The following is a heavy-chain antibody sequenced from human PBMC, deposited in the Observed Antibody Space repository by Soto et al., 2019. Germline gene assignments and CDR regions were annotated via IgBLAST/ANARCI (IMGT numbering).Heavy chain of an antibody. J-gene: IGHJ6*02. CDR3: ATSIAASGPYYYYGMDV. CDR1: GDSVSSNSAA. Sequence: SQTLSLTCAISGDSVSSNSAAWNWIGQSPSRGLEWLGRTYYRSKWYNDYAVSVKSRITINPDTSKNQFSLQLNSVTPEDTAVYYCATSIAASGPYYYYGMDVWGQGTTVTVSS. V-gene: IGHV6-1*01. D-gene: IGHD6-6*01. CDR2: TYYRSKWYN.